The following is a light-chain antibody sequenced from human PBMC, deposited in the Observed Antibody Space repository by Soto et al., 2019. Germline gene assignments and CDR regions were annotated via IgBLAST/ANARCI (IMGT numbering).Light chain of an antibody. CDR2: YTS. CDR1: QYVGTR. J-gene: IGKJ1*01. V-gene: IGKV3-11*01. Sequence: EILLTQSPATVSSSRGETATLSCRASQYVGTRLAWYQHKPGQAPRLLIYYTSNRATGIPARFSGSGSGTDFTLTISSLAPEDFAIYYCHQRQSWPRTFGQGTKV. CDR3: HQRQSWPRT.